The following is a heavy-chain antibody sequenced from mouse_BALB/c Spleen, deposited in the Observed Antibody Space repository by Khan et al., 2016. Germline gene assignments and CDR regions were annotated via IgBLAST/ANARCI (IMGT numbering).Heavy chain of an antibody. Sequence: VQLQESGAELVRPGSSVKLSCKASGYAFSSYWMNWVKQRPGQGLEWIGQIYPGYGDTNYNGKFKGKATMTSDKSSSTAYMQLSSLTSEDAAVYCCGKLTGTGEAMDYWGQGTSVTVSS. D-gene: IGHD4-1*01. CDR3: GKLTGTGEAMDY. CDR1: GYAFSSYW. CDR2: IYPGYGDT. J-gene: IGHJ4*01. V-gene: IGHV1-80*01.